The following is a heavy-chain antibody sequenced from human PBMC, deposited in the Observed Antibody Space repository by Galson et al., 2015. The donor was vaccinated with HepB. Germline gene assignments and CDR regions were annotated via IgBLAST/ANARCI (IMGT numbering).Heavy chain of an antibody. CDR2: YDPEEGET. D-gene: IGHD4-23*01. Sequence: SVKVSCKVIGDNLNAVAIHWVRQTPTKGLEWVGGYDPEEGETVYAEEFQGRVTMTEDTTTDTAYIELSSLRSEDTALFYCATDTDGGSYSYGMDVWGQGTTVTVSS. V-gene: IGHV1-24*01. J-gene: IGHJ6*02. CDR1: GDNLNAVA. CDR3: ATDTDGGSYSYGMDV.